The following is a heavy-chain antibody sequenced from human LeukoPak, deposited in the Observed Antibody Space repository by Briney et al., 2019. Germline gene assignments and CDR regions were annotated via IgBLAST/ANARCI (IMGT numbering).Heavy chain of an antibody. CDR1: GYTFTSYY. CDR2: INPSGGST. D-gene: IGHD3-22*01. Sequence: ASVKVSCKASGYTFTSYYMHWVRQAPGQGLEWMGIINPSGGSTSYAQKFQGRVTMTGDTSASTAYMELSSLRSEDTAVYYCASPNPYYYDSSGYYLGYSYYYYGMDVWGQGTTVTVSS. V-gene: IGHV1-46*01. J-gene: IGHJ6*02. CDR3: ASPNPYYYDSSGYYLGYSYYYYGMDV.